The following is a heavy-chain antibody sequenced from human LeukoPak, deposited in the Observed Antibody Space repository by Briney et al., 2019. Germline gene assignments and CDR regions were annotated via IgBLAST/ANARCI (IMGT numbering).Heavy chain of an antibody. CDR2: ISYDGSNK. V-gene: IGHV3-30*04. D-gene: IGHD2/OR15-2a*01. J-gene: IGHJ4*02. Sequence: GGSLRLSCAASGFTFDDYAMHWVRQAPGKGLEWVAVISYDGSNKYYADSVKGRFTISRDNAKNTLYLQMNSLRAEDTAVYYCARTNSFDYWGQGTLVTVSS. CDR3: ARTNSFDY. CDR1: GFTFDDYA.